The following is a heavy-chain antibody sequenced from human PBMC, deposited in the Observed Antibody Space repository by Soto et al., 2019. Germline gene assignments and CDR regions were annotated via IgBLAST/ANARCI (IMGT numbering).Heavy chain of an antibody. CDR3: AAGHSMVTPIYYYYGMDV. J-gene: IGHJ6*02. D-gene: IGHD5-18*01. Sequence: GASVKVSCKASGFTFTSSAVQWVRQARGQRLEWIGWIVVGSGNTNYAQKFQERVTITRDMSTSTAYMELSSLRSEDTAVYYCAAGHSMVTPIYYYYGMDVWGQGTTVTVSS. CDR1: GFTFTSSA. CDR2: IVVGSGNT. V-gene: IGHV1-58*01.